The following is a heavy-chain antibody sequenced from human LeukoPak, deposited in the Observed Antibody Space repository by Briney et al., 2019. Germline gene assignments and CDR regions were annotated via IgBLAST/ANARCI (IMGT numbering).Heavy chain of an antibody. CDR3: ARVRYSYGYVHYYYYMDV. J-gene: IGHJ6*03. Sequence: SEPLLTPCAIYLASFSGYYWSCIRQPPTKGLEWLGDINHSGSTNYNPSLKSRVTISVDTSKNQFSLKLSSVTAADTAVYYCARVRYSYGYVHYYYYMDVWCKGTTVTVPS. CDR1: LASFSGYY. D-gene: IGHD5-18*01. CDR2: INHSGST. V-gene: IGHV4-34*01.